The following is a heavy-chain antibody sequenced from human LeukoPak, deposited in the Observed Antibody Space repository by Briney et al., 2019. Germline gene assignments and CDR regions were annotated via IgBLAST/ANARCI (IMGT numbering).Heavy chain of an antibody. Sequence: SETLSLTCTVSGDSLSSFYSSWIRQPPGKGLEWIAEINHSGSTNYNPSLKSRVTISVDTSKHQFSMKLSSVTAADMAVYYCATRGIAVAGSAFDYWGQGTLVTVSS. CDR2: INHSGST. J-gene: IGHJ4*02. CDR1: GDSLSSFY. V-gene: IGHV4-34*01. CDR3: ATRGIAVAGSAFDY. D-gene: IGHD6-19*01.